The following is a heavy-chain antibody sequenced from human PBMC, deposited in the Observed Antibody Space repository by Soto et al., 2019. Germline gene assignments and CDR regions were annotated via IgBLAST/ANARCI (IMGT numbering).Heavy chain of an antibody. Sequence: SETLSLTCTVPGGSMRNYFWTWIRQPPGKGLEWIGYIHYSGTTSFFPSYNPSLRSRVTISEDTSKNQFSLKLLSVTTADTAVYFCAAGEASSRNLAPYYLDFWGQGTLVTVSS. CDR3: AAGEASSRNLAPYYLDF. D-gene: IGHD6-13*01. CDR2: IHYSGTT. CDR1: GGSMRNYF. V-gene: IGHV4-59*01. J-gene: IGHJ4*02.